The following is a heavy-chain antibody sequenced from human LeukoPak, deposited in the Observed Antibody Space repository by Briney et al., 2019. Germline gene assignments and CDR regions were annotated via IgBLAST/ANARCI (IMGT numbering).Heavy chain of an antibody. CDR2: ISGSGGST. CDR3: ANQERWLQLAV. CDR1: GFTFSSYA. J-gene: IGHJ4*02. D-gene: IGHD5-12*01. V-gene: IGHV3-23*01. Sequence: GGSLRLPCAASGFTFSSYATSWVRQAPGKGLEWVSAISGSGGSTYYADSVKGRFTISRDNSKNTLYLQMNSLRAEDTAVYYCANQERWLQLAVWGQGTLVTVSS.